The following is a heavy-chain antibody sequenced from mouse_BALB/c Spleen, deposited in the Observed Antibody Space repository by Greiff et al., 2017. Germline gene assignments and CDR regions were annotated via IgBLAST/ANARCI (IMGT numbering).Heavy chain of an antibody. J-gene: IGHJ4*01. V-gene: IGHV5-17*02. D-gene: IGHD2-14*01. CDR3: ASPYYRYDDYAMDY. CDR1: GFTFSSFG. CDR2: ISSGSSTI. Sequence: EVMLVESGGGLVQPGGSRKLSCAASGFTFSSFGMHWVRQAPEKGLEWVAYISSGSSTIYYADTVKGRFTISRDNPKNTLFLQMTSLRSEDTAMYYCASPYYRYDDYAMDYWGQGTSVTVSS.